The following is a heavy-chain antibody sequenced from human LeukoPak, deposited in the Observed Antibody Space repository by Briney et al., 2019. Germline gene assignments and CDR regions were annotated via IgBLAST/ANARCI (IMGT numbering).Heavy chain of an antibody. V-gene: IGHV3-74*01. CDR1: GFTFTNYW. CDR2: IDIDGTGT. CDR3: ARGLGSKGGFDY. J-gene: IGHJ4*02. Sequence: GGSLRLSCAASGFTFTNYWMHWVRQAPGKGLVWVSRIDIDGTGTSYADSVKGRFTISRDNAKNSLYLQMNSLRAEDTAVYYCARGLGSKGGFDYWGQGTLVTVSS. D-gene: IGHD1-26*01.